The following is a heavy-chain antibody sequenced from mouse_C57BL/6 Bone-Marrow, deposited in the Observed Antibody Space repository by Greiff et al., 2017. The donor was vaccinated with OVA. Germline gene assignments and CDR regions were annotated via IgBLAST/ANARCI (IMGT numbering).Heavy chain of an antibody. J-gene: IGHJ1*03. Sequence: EVNVVESGGGLVKPGGSLKLSCAASGFTFSSYTMSWVRQTPEKRLEWVATISGGGGNTYYPDSVKGRFTISRDNAKNTLYLQMSSLRSEDTALYYCARQDPYYYGSSYGWYFDVWGTGTTVTVSS. CDR2: ISGGGGNT. V-gene: IGHV5-9*01. CDR1: GFTFSSYT. D-gene: IGHD1-1*01. CDR3: ARQDPYYYGSSYGWYFDV.